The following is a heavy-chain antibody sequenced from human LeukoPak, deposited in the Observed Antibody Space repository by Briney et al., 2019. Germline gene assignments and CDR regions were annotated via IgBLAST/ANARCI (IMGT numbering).Heavy chain of an antibody. D-gene: IGHD3-22*01. J-gene: IGHJ4*02. CDR2: IQYDGDHK. Sequence: PGGSLRLSCAASGFTFINYGMTWVRQAPGKGLEWVAFIQYDGDHKYYTDSVKGRFTISRDNSRNTLYLQMNSLRAEDTAVYYCAKDASYSSVLLYYFDYWGQGTLVTVSS. V-gene: IGHV3-30*02. CDR3: AKDASYSSVLLYYFDY. CDR1: GFTFINYG.